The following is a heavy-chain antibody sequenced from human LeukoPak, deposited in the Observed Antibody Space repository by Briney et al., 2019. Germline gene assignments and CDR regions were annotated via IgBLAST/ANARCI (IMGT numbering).Heavy chain of an antibody. D-gene: IGHD1-26*01. CDR2: INSDGSST. J-gene: IGHJ4*02. V-gene: IGHV3-74*01. CDR3: ASGSGSYYEGVY. CDR1: GFTFSSYW. Sequence: GGSLRLSCAASGFTFSSYWMHWVRQAPGKGLVWVSRINSDGSSTSYADSVKGRFTISRDNAKNTLYLQMNSLRAEDTAVYYCASGSGSYYEGVYWGQGTLVTVSP.